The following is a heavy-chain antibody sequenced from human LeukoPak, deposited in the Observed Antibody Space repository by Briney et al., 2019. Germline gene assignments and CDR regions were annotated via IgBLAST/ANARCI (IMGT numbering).Heavy chain of an antibody. D-gene: IGHD4/OR15-4a*01. V-gene: IGHV4-59*01. CDR1: RGSISGYS. J-gene: IGHJ5*02. CDR3: VRGPYGASISKWFDP. Sequence: SETLSLTCTVSRGSISGYSWSWIRQSPGGGLEWIGYIYYSGDTAYNPSLRSRVTMSVDTSKNQFSLQLRSMTTADTAVYYCVRGPYGASISKWFDPWGQGAQVIVSP. CDR2: IYYSGDT.